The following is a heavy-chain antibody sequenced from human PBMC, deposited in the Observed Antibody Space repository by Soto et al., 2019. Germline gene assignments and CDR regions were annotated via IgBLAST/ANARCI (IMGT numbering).Heavy chain of an antibody. V-gene: IGHV3-11*06. CDR1: GFTFSDYY. J-gene: IGHJ6*02. Sequence: GGSLRLSCAASGFTFSDYYMSWIRQAPGKGLEWVSYISSSSSYTNYAYSVKGRFTISRDNAKNSLYLQMNSLRAEDTAVYYCARDSEVQVTANYYYYYGMDVWGQGTTVTVSS. CDR2: ISSSSSYT. D-gene: IGHD2-21*02. CDR3: ARDSEVQVTANYYYYYGMDV.